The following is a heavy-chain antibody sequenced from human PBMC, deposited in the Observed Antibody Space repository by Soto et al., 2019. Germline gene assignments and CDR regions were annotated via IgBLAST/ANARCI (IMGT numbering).Heavy chain of an antibody. D-gene: IGHD3-16*01. CDR3: AKDYGCNFGYYYGMDV. J-gene: IGHJ6*02. Sequence: QVQLVESGGGVVQPGRSLSLSCAASGFTFSSYGMHWVRQAPGKGLERVAVISYDGSNKYYADSVKGRFTISRDNSQNTLYLQMKNLTAEVRAVYYCAKDYGCNFGYYYGMDVWGQGTTVTVSS. V-gene: IGHV3-30*18. CDR1: GFTFSSYG. CDR2: ISYDGSNK.